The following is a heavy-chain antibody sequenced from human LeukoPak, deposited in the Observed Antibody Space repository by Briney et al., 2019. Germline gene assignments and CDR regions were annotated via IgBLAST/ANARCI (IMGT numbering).Heavy chain of an antibody. CDR2: IYSGGST. CDR3: ARETRWYYDFWSGYYFDY. D-gene: IGHD3-3*01. Sequence: GGSLRLSCAASGFTVSSNYMSWVRQAPGKELEWVSVIYSGGSTYYADSVKGRFTISRDNSKNTLYLQMNSLRAEDTAVYYCARETRWYYDFWSGYYFDYWGQGTLVTVSS. V-gene: IGHV3-66*02. J-gene: IGHJ4*02. CDR1: GFTVSSNY.